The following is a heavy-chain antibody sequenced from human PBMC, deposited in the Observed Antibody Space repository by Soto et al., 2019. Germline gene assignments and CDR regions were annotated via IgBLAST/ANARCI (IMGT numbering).Heavy chain of an antibody. D-gene: IGHD3-16*01. J-gene: IGHJ6*02. CDR3: GTGGSRYYYYFGMDV. CDR2: ISSSGSTI. V-gene: IGHV3-48*03. Sequence: PGGSLRLSCAASGFTFSSYEMNWVRQAPGKGLEWVSYISSSGSTIYYADSVKGRFTIARDNAKNSLYLQMNSLRAEDTAVYYCGTGGSRYYYYFGMDVWGQGTTVTVSS. CDR1: GFTFSSYE.